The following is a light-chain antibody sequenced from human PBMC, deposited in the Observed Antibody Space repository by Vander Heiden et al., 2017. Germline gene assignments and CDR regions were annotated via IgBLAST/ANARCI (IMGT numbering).Light chain of an antibody. Sequence: EILFTQSPGPLSLSPGARATISCRPSQSVSSSYLGWYQQKPGQAPRLIIYAASSRATGIPDRFSGSGSGTDFTLTISRLEHEDFAVYYCQQYGSSPYTFGQGTKLEIK. CDR2: AAS. V-gene: IGKV3-20*01. CDR1: QSVSSSY. J-gene: IGKJ2*01. CDR3: QQYGSSPYT.